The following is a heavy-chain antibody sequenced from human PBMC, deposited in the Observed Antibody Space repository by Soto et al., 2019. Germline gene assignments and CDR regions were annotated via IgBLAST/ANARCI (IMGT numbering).Heavy chain of an antibody. CDR3: ARVVLLWFGEFRHNWLAP. Sequence: SRINKNTSKGLEWMGEINHSGSTNYNPSLKSRVTISVDTSKNQFSLKLSPVTAADTAVYYCARVVLLWFGEFRHNWLAPWGHGTVVPVSS. J-gene: IGHJ5*02. D-gene: IGHD3-10*01. CDR2: INHSGST. V-gene: IGHV4-34*01.